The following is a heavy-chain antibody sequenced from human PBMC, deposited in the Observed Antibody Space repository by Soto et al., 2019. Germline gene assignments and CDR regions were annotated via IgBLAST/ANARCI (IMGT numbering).Heavy chain of an antibody. CDR1: GFTFSSYA. CDR3: AKDDPGGIAAAGGKKRAFDI. CDR2: ISGSGGST. D-gene: IGHD6-13*01. J-gene: IGHJ3*02. Sequence: PGGSLRLSCAASGFTFSSYAMSWVRQAPGKGLEWVSAISGSGGSTYYADSVKGRFTISRDNSKNTLYLQMNSLRAEDTAVYYCAKDDPGGIAAAGGKKRAFDIWGQGTMVTVSS. V-gene: IGHV3-23*01.